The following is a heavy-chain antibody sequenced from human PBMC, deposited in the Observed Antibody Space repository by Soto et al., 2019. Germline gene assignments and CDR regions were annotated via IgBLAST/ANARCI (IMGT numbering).Heavy chain of an antibody. CDR3: ARRYYDFWSGYYYYYMDV. J-gene: IGHJ6*03. CDR2: IYYSGST. V-gene: IGHV4-39*01. Sequence: PSETLSLTCTVSGGSISSSSYYWGWIRQPPGKGLEWIGSIYYSGSTYCNPSLKSRVTISVDTSKNQFSLKLSSVTAADTAVYYCARRYYDFWSGYYYYYMDVWGKGTTVTVSS. CDR1: GGSISSSSYY. D-gene: IGHD3-3*01.